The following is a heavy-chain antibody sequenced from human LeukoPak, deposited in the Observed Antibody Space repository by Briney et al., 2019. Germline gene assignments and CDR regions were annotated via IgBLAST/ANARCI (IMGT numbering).Heavy chain of an antibody. CDR3: ARSEIGSGSYYNHGYWYFDL. D-gene: IGHD3-10*01. CDR2: IYYSGST. J-gene: IGHJ2*01. V-gene: IGHV4-39*01. CDR1: GGSISSSSYY. Sequence: SETLSLTCTVSGGSISSSSYYWGWIRQPPGKGLEWIGSIYYSGSTYYNPSLKSRVTISVDTSKNQFSLKLSSVTAADTAVYYCARSEIGSGSYYNHGYWYFDLWGRGTLVTVSS.